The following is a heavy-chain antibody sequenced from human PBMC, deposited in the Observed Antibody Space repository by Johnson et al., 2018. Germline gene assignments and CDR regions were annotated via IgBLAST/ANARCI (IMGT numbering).Heavy chain of an antibody. CDR1: GFTFSSYA. Sequence: VQLVESGGGLAQPGGSLRLSCAASGFTFSSYAMRWVRQAPGKGLEWVSALSGSGGSTYYADSVKGRFTISRDNSKNTLYLQMNRLRAEDTAVYYCAKPPEGAFDIWGQGTMVTVSS. CDR2: LSGSGGST. CDR3: AKPPEGAFDI. J-gene: IGHJ3*02. D-gene: IGHD1-14*01. V-gene: IGHV3-23*04.